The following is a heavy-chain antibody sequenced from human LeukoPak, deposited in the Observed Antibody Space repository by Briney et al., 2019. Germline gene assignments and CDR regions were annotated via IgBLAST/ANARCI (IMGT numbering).Heavy chain of an antibody. J-gene: IGHJ6*02. D-gene: IGHD3-16*01. CDR1: GFTFSSYW. V-gene: IGHV3-7*03. Sequence: GGSLRLSCAASGFTFSSYWMNWARQAPGKGLEWVTSINHNGNVNYYVDSVKGRFTISRDNAKNSLFLQMSNLRAEDTAVYFCARGGGLDVWGQGATVTVSS. CDR2: INHNGNVN. CDR3: ARGGGLDV.